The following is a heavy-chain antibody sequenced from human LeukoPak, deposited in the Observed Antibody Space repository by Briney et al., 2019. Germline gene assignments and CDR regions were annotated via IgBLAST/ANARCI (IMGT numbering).Heavy chain of an antibody. Sequence: PGGSLRLSCAASGFTFSNYAMHWVRQAPGKGLEWVALISYDGSNKYYADSVKGRFTISRDNSKNTLYLQMNSLRAEDTAVYYCARDGATFSGYDWYYYMDVWGKGTTVTVSS. D-gene: IGHD5-12*01. CDR3: ARDGATFSGYDWYYYMDV. V-gene: IGHV3-30*04. CDR1: GFTFSNYA. J-gene: IGHJ6*03. CDR2: ISYDGSNK.